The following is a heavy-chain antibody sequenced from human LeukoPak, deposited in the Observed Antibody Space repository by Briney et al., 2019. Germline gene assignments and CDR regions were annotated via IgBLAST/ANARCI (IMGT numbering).Heavy chain of an antibody. CDR1: GFTFSSYW. CDR2: IKPDGSEK. Sequence: GGSLRLSCAASGFTFSSYWMSWVRQAPGKGLEWVANIKPDGSEKYYVDSVKGRFTISRDNAKSSLYLQMNSLRTEDTAVYYRATTSTVRGGVDIWGQGTMVTVSS. D-gene: IGHD3-10*01. CDR3: ATTSTVRGGVDI. V-gene: IGHV3-7*01. J-gene: IGHJ3*02.